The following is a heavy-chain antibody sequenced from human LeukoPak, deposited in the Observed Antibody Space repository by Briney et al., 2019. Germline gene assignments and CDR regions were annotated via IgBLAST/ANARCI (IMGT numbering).Heavy chain of an antibody. Sequence: PSETLSLTCAVYGGSFSGYYWSWIRQPPGKGLEWIGEINHDGSTKYNPSLKSRVTISVDTSKNQFSLKLSSVTAADTAVYYCARDLAVAGLYYFDYWGQGTLVTVSS. D-gene: IGHD6-19*01. CDR3: ARDLAVAGLYYFDY. CDR2: INHDGST. J-gene: IGHJ4*02. CDR1: GGSFSGYY. V-gene: IGHV4-34*01.